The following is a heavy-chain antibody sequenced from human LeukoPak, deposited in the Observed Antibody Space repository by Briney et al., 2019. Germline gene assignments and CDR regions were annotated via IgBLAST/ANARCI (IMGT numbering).Heavy chain of an antibody. Sequence: ASVKVSCKTSGYTFTSYYMHWVRQAPGQGLEWMGIINPSGGSTSYAQKFQGRVTMTRNTSISTAYMELSSLRSEDTAVYYCARGLGAYCSGGSCYWGYFDLWGRGTLVTVSS. D-gene: IGHD2-15*01. V-gene: IGHV1-46*01. CDR2: INPSGGST. CDR1: GYTFTSYY. J-gene: IGHJ2*01. CDR3: ARGLGAYCSGGSCYWGYFDL.